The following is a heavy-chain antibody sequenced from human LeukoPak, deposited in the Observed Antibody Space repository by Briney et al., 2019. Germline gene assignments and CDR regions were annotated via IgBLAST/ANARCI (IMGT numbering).Heavy chain of an antibody. CDR3: AKSNGYGLVDI. J-gene: IGHJ3*02. D-gene: IGHD3-10*01. V-gene: IGHV4-38-2*02. Sequence: NTSETLSLTCSVSGYSISNGYCWGWIRQPPGKGLEWIGSIYHSGTTYYNPSLKSRVTISVDTSKNQFSLKLNSVTAADTAVYYCAKSNGYGLVDIWGQGTMVTVSS. CDR2: IYHSGTT. CDR1: GYSISNGYC.